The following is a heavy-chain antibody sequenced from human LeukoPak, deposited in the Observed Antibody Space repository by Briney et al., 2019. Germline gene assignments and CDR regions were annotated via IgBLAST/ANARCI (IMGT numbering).Heavy chain of an antibody. CDR2: NIPILGIA. V-gene: IGHV1-69*04. D-gene: IGHD6-13*01. J-gene: IGHJ4*02. Sequence: ASVKVSCKASGGTFSSYAISWVRQAPGQGLKWMGRNIPILGIANYAQKFQGRVTITADKSTSTAYMELSSLRSEDTAVYYCAKAPYSSSWSFDYWGQGTLVTVSS. CDR1: GGTFSSYA. CDR3: AKAPYSSSWSFDY.